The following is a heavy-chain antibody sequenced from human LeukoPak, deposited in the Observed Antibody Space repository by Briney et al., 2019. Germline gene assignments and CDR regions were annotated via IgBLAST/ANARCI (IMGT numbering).Heavy chain of an antibody. J-gene: IGHJ4*02. V-gene: IGHV1-8*01. CDR2: MNPNSGNT. CDR1: GYTFTSYD. Sequence: ASVKVSCKASGYTFTSYDINWVRQATGQGLEWMGWMNPNSGNTGYAQKFQGRVTMTRNTSISTAYMELSSLRSEDTAVYYCARDLGYCSSTSCFQEYYFDYWGQGTLVTVSS. CDR3: ARDLGYCSSTSCFQEYYFDY. D-gene: IGHD2-2*01.